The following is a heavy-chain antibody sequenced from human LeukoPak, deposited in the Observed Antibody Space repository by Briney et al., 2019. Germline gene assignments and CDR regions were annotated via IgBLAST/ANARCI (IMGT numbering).Heavy chain of an antibody. Sequence: VGALRLSCAASGVTFSSYPMDWVRQAPGKGLEWVSYIGSSGSTIYYADYVKGRFTISRDKAKNSLFLQMNSLRDEDTAVYYCGRVAAGGNLGSWGQGTLVTVSS. CDR2: IGSSGSTI. J-gene: IGHJ4*02. CDR1: GVTFSSYP. V-gene: IGHV3-48*02. CDR3: GRVAAGGNLGS. D-gene: IGHD6-13*01.